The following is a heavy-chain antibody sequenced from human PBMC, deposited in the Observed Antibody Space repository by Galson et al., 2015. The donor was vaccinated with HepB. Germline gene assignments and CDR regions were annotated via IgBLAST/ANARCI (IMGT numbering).Heavy chain of an antibody. D-gene: IGHD4-17*01. Sequence: TLSLTCTVSGGPISSGSYYWSWIRQPAGKGLEWIGRIYTSGSTNYNPSLKSRVTISVDTSKNQFSLKLSSVTAADTAVYYCARDYGDRSYWYFDLWGRGTLVTVSS. CDR1: GGPISSGSYY. CDR3: ARDYGDRSYWYFDL. CDR2: IYTSGST. J-gene: IGHJ2*01. V-gene: IGHV4-61*02.